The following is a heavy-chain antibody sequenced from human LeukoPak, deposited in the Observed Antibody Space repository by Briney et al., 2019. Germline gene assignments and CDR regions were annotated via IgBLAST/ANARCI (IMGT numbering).Heavy chain of an antibody. CDR2: IRQDGSEK. V-gene: IGHV3-7*04. D-gene: IGHD4-17*01. Sequence: PGGSLRLSCAASGFTFSSYWMSWVRQAPGKGLEWVANIRQDGSEKYYVDSVKGRFTISRDNAKNSLYLQMNSLRAEDTAVYYCARVRYGDYRDPKFDYWGQGTLVTVSS. J-gene: IGHJ4*02. CDR3: ARVRYGDYRDPKFDY. CDR1: GFTFSSYW.